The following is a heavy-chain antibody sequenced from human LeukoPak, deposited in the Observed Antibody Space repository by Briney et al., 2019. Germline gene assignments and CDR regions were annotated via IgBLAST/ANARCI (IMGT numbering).Heavy chain of an antibody. V-gene: IGHV3-23*01. CDR3: AKDRASYSSCLAS. D-gene: IGHD6-19*01. CDR2: ISGSGATT. J-gene: IGHJ5*02. Sequence: PGGSLRLSCAASGITFSIYAMSWVRQAPGKGLEWVSGISGSGATTYYADSVKGRFTISRDNSKNTLYLQMNSLRAEDTAVYYCAKDRASYSSCLASWGQGTLV. CDR1: GITFSIYA.